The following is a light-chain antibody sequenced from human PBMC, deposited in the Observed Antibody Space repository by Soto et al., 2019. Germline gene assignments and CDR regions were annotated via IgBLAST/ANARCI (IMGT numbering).Light chain of an antibody. V-gene: IGLV2-14*01. CDR1: SSDVGAYNY. CDR2: DVT. J-gene: IGLJ3*02. Sequence: QSALTQPASVCGSPGQSVTISCSGSSSDVGAYNYVSWYQRHPGKAPKLMIYDVTNRPSGVSNRFSGSKSGNTASLTISGLQAEDEADYFCSSYTSSSTVVFGGGTKLTVL. CDR3: SSYTSSSTVV.